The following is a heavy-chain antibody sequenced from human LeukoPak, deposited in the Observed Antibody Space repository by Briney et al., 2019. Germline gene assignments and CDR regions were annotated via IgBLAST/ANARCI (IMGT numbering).Heavy chain of an antibody. V-gene: IGHV1-24*01. J-gene: IGHJ3*02. CDR3: ATNGVTFGGVIVMGAFDI. CDR1: GYTLTELS. CDR2: FDPEDGET. D-gene: IGHD3-16*02. Sequence: EASVKVSCKVSGYTLTELSMHWVRQAPGKGLEWMGGFDPEDGETIYAQKFQGRVTMTEDTSTDTAYMELSSLRSEDTAVYYCATNGVTFGGVIVMGAFDIWGQGTMVTVSS.